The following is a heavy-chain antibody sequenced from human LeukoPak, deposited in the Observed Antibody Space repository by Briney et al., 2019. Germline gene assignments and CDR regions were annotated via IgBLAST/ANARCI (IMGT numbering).Heavy chain of an antibody. Sequence: SETLSLTCAVSGASFSGDYRSWLRQPPGKGLEWIAEINHSGRSNFNPSLQGRVTISVDTSKNQFSLNLSSVTAADTARYYCARGLYDSGDYYYGIRAYYFDQWGQGTLVTVSS. CDR3: ARGLYDSGDYYYGIRAYYFDQ. CDR2: INHSGRS. CDR1: GASFSGDY. J-gene: IGHJ4*02. V-gene: IGHV4-34*01. D-gene: IGHD3-22*01.